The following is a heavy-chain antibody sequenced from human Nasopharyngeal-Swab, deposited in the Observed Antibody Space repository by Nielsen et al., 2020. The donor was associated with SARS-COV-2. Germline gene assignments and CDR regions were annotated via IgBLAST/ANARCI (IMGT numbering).Heavy chain of an antibody. CDR1: GFTFSSYA. J-gene: IGHJ6*02. CDR2: ISGSAGST. D-gene: IGHD6-13*01. V-gene: IGHV3-23*01. CDR3: ARAAAGTSYYYGMDV. Sequence: GESLKISCAASGFTFSSYAMSWVRQAPGKGLEWVSGISGSAGSTYYADSVKGRFTISRDNSKNTLFLQMNSLRVEDTAVYYCARAAAGTSYYYGMDVWGQGTTVTVSS.